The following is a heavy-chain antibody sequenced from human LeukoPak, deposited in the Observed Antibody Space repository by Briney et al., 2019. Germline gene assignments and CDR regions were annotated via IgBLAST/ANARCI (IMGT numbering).Heavy chain of an antibody. CDR2: ISSSSSYT. CDR1: GFTFSSYS. CDR3: ARDSSSWYYFDY. Sequence: PGGSLRLSCAASGFTFSSYSMNWVRQAPGKGLEWVSSISSSSSYTYYADSVKGRFTISRDNAKNSLYLQMNSLRAEDTAVYYCARDSSSWYYFDYWGQGTLVTVSS. V-gene: IGHV3-21*01. D-gene: IGHD6-13*01. J-gene: IGHJ4*02.